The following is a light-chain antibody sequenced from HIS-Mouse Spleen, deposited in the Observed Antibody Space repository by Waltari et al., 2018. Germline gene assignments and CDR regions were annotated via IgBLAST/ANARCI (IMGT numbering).Light chain of an antibody. V-gene: IGLV2-23*03. CDR2: EGS. CDR1: SSDVGSYNL. CDR3: CSYAGSSTFEV. J-gene: IGLJ2*01. Sequence: QSALTQPASVSGSPGQSITISCTGTSSDVGSYNLVSWYQQHPGKAPKLMIYEGSKRPSGVSNRFSGSKSGNTASLTISGLQAEDEADYYCCSYAGSSTFEVFGGGTKLTV.